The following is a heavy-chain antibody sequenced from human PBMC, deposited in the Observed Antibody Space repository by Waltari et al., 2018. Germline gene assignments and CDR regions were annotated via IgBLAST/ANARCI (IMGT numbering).Heavy chain of an antibody. V-gene: IGHV1-3*03. CDR1: GYTFTSYA. Sequence: QVQLVQSGAEVKKPGASVKVSCKASGYTFTSYAMHWVRQAPGQRLEWMGWINAGNGNTKYSQEFQGRVTITRDTSASTAYMELSSLRSEEMAVYYCARARSRYRPGVDAFDIWGQGTMVTVSS. J-gene: IGHJ3*02. CDR2: INAGNGNT. CDR3: ARARSRYRPGVDAFDI. D-gene: IGHD2-8*01.